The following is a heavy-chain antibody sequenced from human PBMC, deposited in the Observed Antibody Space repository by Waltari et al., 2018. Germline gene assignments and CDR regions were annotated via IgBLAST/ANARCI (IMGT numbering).Heavy chain of an antibody. D-gene: IGHD5-12*01. Sequence: QVRLQESGPGLVKPSETLSLTCTISFGSISNYYWNWIRQPAGKGLEWIGRIHYSGSTSYNPSLERRVTISLDTPNQQFSLSLSSVAAADTAVYYCVRGGYNGYYYFDSWGHGTLVTVSS. CDR2: IHYSGST. J-gene: IGHJ4*01. CDR3: VRGGYNGYYYFDS. V-gene: IGHV4-4*07. CDR1: FGSISNYY.